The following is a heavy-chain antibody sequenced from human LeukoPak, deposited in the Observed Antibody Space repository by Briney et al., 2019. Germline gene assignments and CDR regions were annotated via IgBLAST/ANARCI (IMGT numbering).Heavy chain of an antibody. Sequence: GGSLRLSCAASGFTFSSYAMSWVRQAPGKGLEWVSAISGSGSSTYYADSVKGRFTISRDNSKNTLYLQMNSLRAEDTAVYYCAKDREQLWSPFDYWGQGTLVTVSS. CDR1: GFTFSSYA. J-gene: IGHJ4*02. CDR2: ISGSGSST. CDR3: AKDREQLWSPFDY. D-gene: IGHD5-18*01. V-gene: IGHV3-23*01.